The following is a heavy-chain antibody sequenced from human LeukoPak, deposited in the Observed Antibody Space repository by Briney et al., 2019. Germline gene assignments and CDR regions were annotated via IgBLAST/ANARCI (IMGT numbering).Heavy chain of an antibody. CDR3: ATDGDELN. J-gene: IGHJ3*01. CDR1: GYSISSGYY. CDR2: FYHSGST. Sequence: PSETLSLTCTVSGYSISSGYYWGWIRQPPGKGLGWIGTFYHSGSTYYNPSLNGRVTISVDTSKNQFSLKLSSVTAADTAVYYCATDGDELNWGQGTLVTVSS. D-gene: IGHD1-7*01. V-gene: IGHV4-38-2*02.